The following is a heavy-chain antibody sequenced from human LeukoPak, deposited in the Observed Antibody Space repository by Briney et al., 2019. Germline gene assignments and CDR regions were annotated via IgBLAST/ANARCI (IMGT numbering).Heavy chain of an antibody. CDR1: GGTFSSYA. D-gene: IGHD2-15*01. J-gene: IGHJ4*02. CDR3: AAIPRYCSGGSCYD. Sequence: GASVKVFCKASGGTFSSYAISWVRQAPGQGVEWMGRIIPILGIANYAQKFQGRVTITADKSTSTAYMELSSLRSEDTAVYYCAAIPRYCSGGSCYDWGQGTLVTVSS. V-gene: IGHV1-69*04. CDR2: IIPILGIA.